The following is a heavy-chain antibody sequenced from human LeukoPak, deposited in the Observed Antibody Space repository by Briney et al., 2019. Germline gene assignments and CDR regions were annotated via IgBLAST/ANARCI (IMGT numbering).Heavy chain of an antibody. CDR3: ARVVHPHYDFWSGYDYGMDV. CDR1: GYTCTSYC. CDR2: ISAYNSNT. V-gene: IGHV1-18*01. Sequence: GASVRLSCKASGYTCTSYCISWVRQAPGQGLEWMGWISAYNSNTNYAQKLQGRVTMTTDTSTSTAYLELRSLRSDDTAVYYCARVVHPHYDFWSGYDYGMDVWGQGTTVTVSS. J-gene: IGHJ6*02. D-gene: IGHD3-3*01.